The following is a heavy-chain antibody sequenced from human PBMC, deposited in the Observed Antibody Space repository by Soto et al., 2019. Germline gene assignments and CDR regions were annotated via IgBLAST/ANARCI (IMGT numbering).Heavy chain of an antibody. Sequence: QVRLVQSGDEEKKPGASVKVSCKASGYIFSRNDIHWVRQAPGQRLEWMGWMNAGNGNTRYSREFQARVTFTRDTAASTGYMELSSLRSEDTAVYYCARAAGMVALDYWGQGTLVTVSS. CDR1: GYIFSRND. CDR2: MNAGNGNT. CDR3: ARAAGMVALDY. D-gene: IGHD5-18*01. J-gene: IGHJ4*02. V-gene: IGHV1-3*05.